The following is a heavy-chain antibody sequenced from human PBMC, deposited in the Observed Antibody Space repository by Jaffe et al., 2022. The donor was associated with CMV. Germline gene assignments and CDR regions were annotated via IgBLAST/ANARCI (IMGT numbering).Heavy chain of an antibody. CDR2: ISSSSSYI. V-gene: IGHV3-21*01. CDR1: GFTFSSYS. Sequence: EVQLVESGGGLVKPGGSLRLSCAASGFTFSSYSMNWVRQAPGKGLEWVSSISSSSSYIYYADSVKGRFTISRDNAKNSLYLQMNSLRAEDTAVYYCARDEWFFDSSEAHYYGMDVWGQGTTVTVSS. D-gene: IGHD3-22*01. J-gene: IGHJ6*02. CDR3: ARDEWFFDSSEAHYYGMDV.